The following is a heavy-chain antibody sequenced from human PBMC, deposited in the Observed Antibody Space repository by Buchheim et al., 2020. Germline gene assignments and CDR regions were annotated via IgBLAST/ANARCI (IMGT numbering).Heavy chain of an antibody. V-gene: IGHV3-30-3*01. J-gene: IGHJ4*02. CDR3: ARDRSSRVLGY. CDR1: GFTFSSYA. D-gene: IGHD6-13*01. CDR2: ISYDGSNK. Sequence: QVQLVESGGGVVQPGRSLRLSCAASGFTFSSYAMHWVRQAPGKGLEWVAVISYDGSNKYYADSVKGRFTISRDNSKNTLYLQMNSLRAEDMAVYYCARDRSSRVLGYWGQGTL.